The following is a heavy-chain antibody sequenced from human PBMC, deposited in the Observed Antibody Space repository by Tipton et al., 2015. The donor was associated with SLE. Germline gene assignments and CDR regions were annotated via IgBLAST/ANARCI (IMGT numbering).Heavy chain of an antibody. D-gene: IGHD5-12*01. V-gene: IGHV4-59*11. CDR2: IYYSGRT. CDR3: ATGYDFQTGWFQH. J-gene: IGHJ1*01. CDR1: GDSIKSHY. Sequence: TLSLTCTVSGDSIKSHYWTWIRQPPGKGLEWIGYIYYSGRTNYNPSLKSRVTISVDTSKNQFSLKLSSVTAADTAVYYCATGYDFQTGWFQHWGQGTLVTVSS.